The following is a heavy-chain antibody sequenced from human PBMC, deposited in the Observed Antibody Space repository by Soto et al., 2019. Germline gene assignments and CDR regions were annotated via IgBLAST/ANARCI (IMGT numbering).Heavy chain of an antibody. V-gene: IGHV4-59*01. D-gene: IGHD1-1*01. CDR2: IYYSGST. CDR1: GGSISSYY. CDR3: ARAPPDRYLSYYYYYGMDV. J-gene: IGHJ6*02. Sequence: TLSLTCTVSGGSISSYYWSWIRQPPGKGLEWIGYIYYSGSTNYNPSLKSRVTISVDTSKNQFSLKLSSVTAADTAVYYCARAPPDRYLSYYYYYGMDVWGQGTTVTVSS.